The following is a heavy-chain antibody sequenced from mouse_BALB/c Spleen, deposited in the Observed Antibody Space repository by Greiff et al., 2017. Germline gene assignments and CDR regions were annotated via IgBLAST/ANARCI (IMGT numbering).Heavy chain of an antibody. V-gene: IGHV10-1*02. CDR2: IRSKSNNYAT. J-gene: IGHJ4*01. Sequence: EVQLVESGGGLVQPKGSLKLSCAASGFTFNTYAMNWVRQAPGKGLEWVARIRSKSNNYATYYADSVKDRFTISRDDSQSMLYLQMNNLKTEDTAMYYCVRREREFITTATGYAMDYWGQGTSVTVSS. CDR3: VRREREFITTATGYAMDY. CDR1: GFTFNTYA. D-gene: IGHD1-2*01.